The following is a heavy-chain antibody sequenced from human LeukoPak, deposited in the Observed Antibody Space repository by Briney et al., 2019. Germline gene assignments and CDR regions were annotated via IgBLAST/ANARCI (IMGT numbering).Heavy chain of an antibody. J-gene: IGHJ1*01. CDR1: GGSISSSSYY. D-gene: IGHD6-13*01. CDR3: ARRLYSSSRNREYFQH. Sequence: SETLSPTCTVSGGSISSSSYYWGWIRQPPGKGLEWIGSIYYSGSTYYNPSLKSRVTISVDTSKNQFSLKLSSVTAADTAVYYCARRLYSSSRNREYFQHWGQGTLVTVSS. CDR2: IYYSGST. V-gene: IGHV4-39*01.